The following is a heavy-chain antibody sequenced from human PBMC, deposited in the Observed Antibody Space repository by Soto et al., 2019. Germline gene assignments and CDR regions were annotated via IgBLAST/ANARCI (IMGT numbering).Heavy chain of an antibody. D-gene: IGHD1-1*01. J-gene: IGHJ4*02. V-gene: IGHV3-11*06. CDR2: SSNSGSFT. CDR1: GFDLSDHY. Sequence: GGSLRLSCTASGFDLSDHYMSWIRQARGKGLEWIGYSSNSGSFTRYADSVKGRFSISRDNAKNSLYLQINSLRGDDTAIYYCVKSGDNYNALDYWGQGTPVTVSS. CDR3: VKSGDNYNALDY.